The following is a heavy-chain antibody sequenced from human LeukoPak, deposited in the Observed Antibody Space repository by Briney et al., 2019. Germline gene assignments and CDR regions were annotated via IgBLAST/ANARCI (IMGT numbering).Heavy chain of an antibody. CDR2: IYYSGST. D-gene: IGHD6-13*01. J-gene: IGHJ5*02. V-gene: IGHV4-59*08. CDR1: GGSISSYY. Sequence: SETLSLTCTVSGGSISSYYWSWIRQPPGKGLEWIGYIYYSGSTNYNPSLKSRVTISVDTSKNQFSLKLSSVTAADTAVYYCARHSGMQQLGDRGNWFDPWGQGTLVTVSS. CDR3: ARHSGMQQLGDRGNWFDP.